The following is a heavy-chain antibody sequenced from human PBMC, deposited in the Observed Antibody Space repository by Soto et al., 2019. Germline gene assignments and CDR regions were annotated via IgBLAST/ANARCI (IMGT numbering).Heavy chain of an antibody. CDR1: GFTFDDYA. J-gene: IGHJ6*02. V-gene: IGHV3-9*01. CDR2: ISWNSGSI. Sequence: EVQLVESGGGLVQPGRSLRLSCAASGFTFDDYAMHWVRQAPGKGLEWVSGISWNSGSIGYADSVKGRFTISRDNAKNSLYLQMNSLRAEDTALYYCAKEKHSVPYYYYYGMDLWGQGTTVTVSS. D-gene: IGHD2-2*01. CDR3: AKEKHSVPYYYYYGMDL.